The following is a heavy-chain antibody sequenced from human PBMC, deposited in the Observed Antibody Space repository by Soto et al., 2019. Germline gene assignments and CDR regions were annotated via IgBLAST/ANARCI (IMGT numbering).Heavy chain of an antibody. D-gene: IGHD2-8*02. J-gene: IGHJ4*02. CDR1: GGSFRGYY. CDR3: ARDKITGLFDY. V-gene: IGHV4-34*01. Sequence: SETLSLPCAVYGGSFRGYYWTWIRQPPGTGLEWIGEINHSGSTNYNPSLKSRVTRSVDTSKNQFSLKLTSVTAADTAVYYCARDKITGLFDYWGQGTLVTVS. CDR2: INHSGST.